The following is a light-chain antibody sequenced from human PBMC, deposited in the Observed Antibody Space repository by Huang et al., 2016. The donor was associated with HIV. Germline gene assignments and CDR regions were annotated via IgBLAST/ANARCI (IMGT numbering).Light chain of an antibody. V-gene: IGKV1-17*03. J-gene: IGKJ1*01. CDR1: QDIYNY. CDR3: LQHKNFHAPT. CDR2: GAS. Sequence: DIQLPQSPSAMAASVGDRVIITCRATQDIYNYLAWFQQQPGKAPKRLIYGASSLQTVVPSRFSGSGSGTEFTLTINNLQPEDSATYFCLQHKNFHAPTFGQGTKVEIK.